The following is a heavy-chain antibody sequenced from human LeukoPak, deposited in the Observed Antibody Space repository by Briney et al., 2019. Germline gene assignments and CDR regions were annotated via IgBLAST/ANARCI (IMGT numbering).Heavy chain of an antibody. CDR2: INTSGST. Sequence: PSGTLSLTCTVSGGSISSYYWSWIRQPAGKGLEWIGRINTSGSTNYNPSLKSRVTMSVDTSKNQFSLKLRSVTAADTAVYYCAREYGSGSEFDPWGQGTLVTVSS. CDR1: GGSISSYY. J-gene: IGHJ5*02. CDR3: AREYGSGSEFDP. V-gene: IGHV4-4*07. D-gene: IGHD3-10*01.